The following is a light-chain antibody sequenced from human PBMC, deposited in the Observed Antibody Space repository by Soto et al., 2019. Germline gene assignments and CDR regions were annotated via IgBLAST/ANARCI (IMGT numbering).Light chain of an antibody. Sequence: PMTQSHSTLSASLGDSATITCRASQTISNWLAWYQQKPGKAPKLLIYDASILESGVPSRFSGSGSGTEFTLTISSLQPDDFAAYYCQHYNSYSSTFGQGTKVDI. CDR1: QTISNW. J-gene: IGKJ1*01. CDR3: QHYNSYSST. V-gene: IGKV1-5*01. CDR2: DAS.